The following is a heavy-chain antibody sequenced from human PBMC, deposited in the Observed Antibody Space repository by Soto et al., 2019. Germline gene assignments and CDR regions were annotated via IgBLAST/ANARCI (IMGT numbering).Heavy chain of an antibody. D-gene: IGHD6-6*01. CDR1: RYTFTSYT. V-gene: IGHV1-3*01. CDR3: ARRVAAHPYFDF. CDR2: INGGKGNT. Sequence: ASVKVSCKASRYTFTSYTIHWVRQAPGQRLEWMGWINGGKGNTKYSQKFQGRVTISADKSINTAYLQWSSLKASDTAVYYCARRVAAHPYFDFWGQGALVTVSS. J-gene: IGHJ4*02.